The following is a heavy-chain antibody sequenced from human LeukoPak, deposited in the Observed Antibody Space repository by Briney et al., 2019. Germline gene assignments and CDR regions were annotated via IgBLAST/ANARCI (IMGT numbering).Heavy chain of an antibody. CDR1: GYTFTSYD. D-gene: IGHD3-10*01. Sequence: ASVKVSCKASGYTFTSYDINWVRQATGQGLEWMGWMNPNSGNTGYAQKFQGRVTMTRNTSISTAYMELSSLRSEDTAVYYCADSRSSMVRGVMSFDYWGQGTLVTVSS. CDR2: MNPNSGNT. CDR3: ADSRSSMVRGVMSFDY. J-gene: IGHJ4*02. V-gene: IGHV1-8*01.